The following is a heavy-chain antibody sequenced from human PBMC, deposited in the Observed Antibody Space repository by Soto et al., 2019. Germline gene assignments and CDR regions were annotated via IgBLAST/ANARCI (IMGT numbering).Heavy chain of an antibody. J-gene: IGHJ3*02. D-gene: IGHD1-20*01. CDR1: GGSISSYH. Sequence: PSETLSLTCTVSGGSISSYHWSWIRQTPGKGLEWIGYVHYSWGSNYNPSLKSRVAISLDTSKSQFSLKLSSVTAADTAVYYCARVRHINAFDIWGQGTMVTVSS. V-gene: IGHV4-59*08. CDR2: VHYSWGS. CDR3: ARVRHINAFDI.